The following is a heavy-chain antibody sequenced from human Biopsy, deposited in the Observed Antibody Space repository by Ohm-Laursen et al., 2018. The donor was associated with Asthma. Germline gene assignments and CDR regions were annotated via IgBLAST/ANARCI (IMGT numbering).Heavy chain of an antibody. CDR3: ARIKIRIGAGTDRYFDL. V-gene: IGHV1-2*06. Sequence: ASVKVSCKASGDSFSNYAISWVRQAPGQGLEWMGRIDPNSGGTNYAQKFLGRVTMTRDTSVNTAFMVLSRLRSDDTAVYYCARIKIRIGAGTDRYFDLWGRGTMVTVSS. CDR2: IDPNSGGT. D-gene: IGHD3-16*01. J-gene: IGHJ2*01. CDR1: GDSFSNYA.